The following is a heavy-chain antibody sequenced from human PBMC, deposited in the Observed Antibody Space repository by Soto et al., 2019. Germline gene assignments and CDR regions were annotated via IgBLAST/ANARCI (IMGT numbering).Heavy chain of an antibody. J-gene: IGHJ6*03. CDR2: INHSGST. CDR1: GGSFSGYY. D-gene: IGHD2-2*01. Sequence: PSETLSLTCAVYGGSFSGYYWSWIRQPPGKGLEWIGEINHSGSTNYNPSLKSRVTISVDTSKNQFSLKLSSVTAADTAVYYCARSSPGYCSSTSCYAYYYYYYMDVRGKGTTVTVSS. V-gene: IGHV4-34*01. CDR3: ARSSPGYCSSTSCYAYYYYYYMDV.